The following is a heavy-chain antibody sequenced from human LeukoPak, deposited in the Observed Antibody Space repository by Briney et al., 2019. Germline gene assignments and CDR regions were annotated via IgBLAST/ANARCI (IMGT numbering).Heavy chain of an antibody. V-gene: IGHV3-53*01. D-gene: IGHD5-18*01. J-gene: IGHJ4*02. CDR1: GFTVSSNC. CDR3: ASNRRGYSYGYYDY. CDR2: IYSGGST. Sequence: PGGSLRLSCAASGFTVSSNCMSWVRQAPGKGLEWVSVIYSGGSTYYADSVKGRFTISRDNSKNTLYLQMNSLRAEDTAVYYCASNRRGYSYGYYDYWGQGTLVTVSS.